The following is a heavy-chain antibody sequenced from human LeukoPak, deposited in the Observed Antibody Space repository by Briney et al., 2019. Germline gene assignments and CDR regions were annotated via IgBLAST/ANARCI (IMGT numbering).Heavy chain of an antibody. D-gene: IGHD1-1*01. CDR3: ARFGGTSIHYYGMDV. J-gene: IGHJ6*02. CDR1: GFTVSSNY. CDR2: IYSGGST. Sequence: PGGSLRLSCAASGFTVSSNYMSWVRQAPGKGLEWVSVIYSGGSTYYADSVKGRFTIFRDNSKNTLYLQMNSLRAEDTAVYYCARFGGTSIHYYGMDVWGQGTTVTVSS. V-gene: IGHV3-66*01.